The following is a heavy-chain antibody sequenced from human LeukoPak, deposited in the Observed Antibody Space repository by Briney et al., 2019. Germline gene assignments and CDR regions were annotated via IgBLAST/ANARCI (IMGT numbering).Heavy chain of an antibody. CDR3: ARKNGLDY. V-gene: IGHV3-23*01. Sequence: GGSLRLSCAASGFTFSSYGMSWVRQAPGKGLEWVSAISGSGGSTYYADSVRGRFTISRDNSKNTLYLQMNSPRAEDTAVYYCARKNGLDYWGQGTLVTVSS. CDR2: ISGSGGST. J-gene: IGHJ4*02. CDR1: GFTFSSYG.